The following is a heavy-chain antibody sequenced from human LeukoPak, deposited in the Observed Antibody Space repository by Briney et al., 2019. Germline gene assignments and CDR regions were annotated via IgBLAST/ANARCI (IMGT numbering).Heavy chain of an antibody. CDR1: GGPISSYY. V-gene: IGHV4-59*01. CDR2: IYYSGST. CDR3: ARGYYDFWSGYYTGIPFDY. J-gene: IGHJ4*02. D-gene: IGHD3-3*01. Sequence: SETLSLTCTVSGGPISSYYWSWIRQPPGKGLEWIGYIYYSGSTNYNPSLKSRVTISVDTSKNQFSLKLSSVTAAGTAVCYCARGYYDFWSGYYTGIPFDYWGQGTLVTVSS.